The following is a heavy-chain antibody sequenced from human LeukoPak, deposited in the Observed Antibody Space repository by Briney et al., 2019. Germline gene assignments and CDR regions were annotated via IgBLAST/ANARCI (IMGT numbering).Heavy chain of an antibody. CDR1: RFTFSSYW. D-gene: IGHD3-10*01. V-gene: IGHV3-7*03. Sequence: GGSLRLSCAASRFTFSSYWMSWVRQAPGKGLEWVANIKQDGSEKYYVDSVKGRFTISRDNAKNSLYLQMSSLRAEDTAVYYCARYGSGSSYDYWGQGTLVTVSS. J-gene: IGHJ4*02. CDR3: ARYGSGSSYDY. CDR2: IKQDGSEK.